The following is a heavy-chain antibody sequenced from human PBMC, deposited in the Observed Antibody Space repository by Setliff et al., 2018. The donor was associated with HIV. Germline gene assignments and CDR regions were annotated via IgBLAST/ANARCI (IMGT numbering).Heavy chain of an antibody. CDR2: INWNGGST. Sequence: GGSLRLSCAASGFTFDDYDMSWVRQGQGKGLEWVSGINWNGGSTDYADSVKGRFIISRDNAESSLYLQMNSLRAEDTAVYYCVRVLWPWAFDIWGQGTVVTVSS. CDR3: VRVLWPWAFDI. CDR1: GFTFDDYD. J-gene: IGHJ3*02. V-gene: IGHV3-20*04. D-gene: IGHD2-21*01.